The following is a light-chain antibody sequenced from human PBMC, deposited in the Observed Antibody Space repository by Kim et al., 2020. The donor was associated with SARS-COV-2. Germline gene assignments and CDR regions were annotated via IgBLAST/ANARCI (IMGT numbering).Light chain of an antibody. CDR3: LQDYNYPYT. J-gene: IGKJ2*01. Sequence: SASIGDRVTITSRASQDIRNDLGWYQQKPGKATELLIYAAASLQSGVPSRFAGSGSGTDFTLTISSLQPEDFATYYCLQDYNYPYTFGQGTKLEI. CDR1: QDIRND. V-gene: IGKV1-6*01. CDR2: AAA.